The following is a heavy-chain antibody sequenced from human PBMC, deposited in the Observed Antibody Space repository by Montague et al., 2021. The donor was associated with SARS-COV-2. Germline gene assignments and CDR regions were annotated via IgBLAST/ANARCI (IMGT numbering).Heavy chain of an antibody. CDR3: TRDYRSVVGDGLDI. D-gene: IGHD3-16*02. CDR1: GFTFSYYD. CDR2: ISTSAYTT. V-gene: IGHV3-48*03. Sequence: SLRLSCAASGFTFSYYDMYWVRQAPGKGPEWISYISTSAYTTSYAGSVKGRFTISRDNGKNSLYLQMNSLRVEDTAGYYCTRDYRSVVGDGLDIWGQGTKVTVSS. J-gene: IGHJ3*02.